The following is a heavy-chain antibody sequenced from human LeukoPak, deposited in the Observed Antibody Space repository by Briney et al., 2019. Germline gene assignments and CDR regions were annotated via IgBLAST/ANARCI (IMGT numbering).Heavy chain of an antibody. CDR3: ARHRDPEGYDAFDI. CDR1: GYSFTSYW. V-gene: IGHV5-51*01. D-gene: IGHD3-10*01. J-gene: IGHJ3*02. CDR2: IYPGDSDT. Sequence: GESLQISCKGSGYSFTSYWIGWVRRMPGKGLEWMGIIYPGDSDTRYSPSFQGQVTISADKSISTAYLQWSSLKAADTAVYYCARHRDPEGYDAFDIWGQGTMVIVSS.